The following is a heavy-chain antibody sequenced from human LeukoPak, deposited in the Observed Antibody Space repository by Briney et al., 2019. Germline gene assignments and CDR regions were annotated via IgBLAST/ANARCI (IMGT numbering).Heavy chain of an antibody. D-gene: IGHD3-22*01. V-gene: IGHV1-69*05. CDR2: IVPIFGAP. CDR3: ARGPLHVALSSGSLKWLDP. CDR1: GGSFRSST. Sequence: ASVKVSCKASGGSFRSSTFAWVRQAPGRGLEWMGGIVPIFGAPNYALDFQGRATITTDESTSTVYLTSLISEDTAMYYCARGPLHVALSSGSLKWLDPWGQGSLVTVSS. J-gene: IGHJ5*02.